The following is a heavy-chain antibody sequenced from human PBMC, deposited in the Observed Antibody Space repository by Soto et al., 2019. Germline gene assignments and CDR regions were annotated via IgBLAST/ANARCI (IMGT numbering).Heavy chain of an antibody. J-gene: IGHJ6*02. Sequence: DVQLVESGGGLVQPGRSLRLSCAASGFPFDDFAMHWVRQAPGKGLEWVSGISWDSGTIVYVDSVKGRFTISRDNAKNSLYLQMNSLRAEDTALYYCAKDMRGLSSSARYYYGMDVWGQGTTVTVSS. CDR3: AKDMRGLSSSARYYYGMDV. CDR2: ISWDSGTI. V-gene: IGHV3-9*01. CDR1: GFPFDDFA. D-gene: IGHD6-13*01.